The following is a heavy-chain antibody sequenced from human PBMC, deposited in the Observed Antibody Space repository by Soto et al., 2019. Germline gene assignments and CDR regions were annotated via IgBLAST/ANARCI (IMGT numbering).Heavy chain of an antibody. CDR2: IKSKTDGGTT. Sequence: GGSLRLSCAASGFTFSNAWMSWVRQAPGKGLEWVGRIKSKTDGGTTDYAAPVKGRFTISRDDSKNTLYLQMNSLKTEDTAVYYCTTGVLGAAAGPAGGWGQGTLVTVSS. CDR1: GFTFSNAW. D-gene: IGHD6-13*01. J-gene: IGHJ4*02. CDR3: TTGVLGAAAGPAGG. V-gene: IGHV3-15*01.